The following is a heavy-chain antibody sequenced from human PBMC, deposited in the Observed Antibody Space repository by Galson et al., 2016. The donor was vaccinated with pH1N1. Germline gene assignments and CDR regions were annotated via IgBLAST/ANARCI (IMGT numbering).Heavy chain of an antibody. CDR1: DSRFMSYW. CDR3: ARGGQYFYGSGRFLFHTHYFDP. CDR2: VYPGNSDV. D-gene: IGHD3-10*01. J-gene: IGHJ5*02. V-gene: IGHV5-51*01. Sequence: QSGAEVKKPGESLRISCKASDSRFMSYWIAWVRQRPGKGLECVGFVYPGNSDVKYSPSFQGHVTISADKSTTTAFLQWSSLKASDTAIYYCARGGQYFYGSGRFLFHTHYFDPWGQGTLVTVSS.